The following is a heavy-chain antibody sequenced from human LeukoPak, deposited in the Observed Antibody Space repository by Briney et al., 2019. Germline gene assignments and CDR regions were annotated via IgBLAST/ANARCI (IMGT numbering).Heavy chain of an antibody. CDR1: RLTFNSYS. Sequence: PGGSLRPSCAPYRLTFNSYSMRWDSQAPGKGLEWVATIKKDGSETYHVDSVQGRFTISRDNTKNSLYLQMASLRAEDTAVYYCARLGGWYFDYWGQGTLVTVSS. J-gene: IGHJ4*02. V-gene: IGHV3-7*05. CDR2: IKKDGSET. D-gene: IGHD6-19*01. CDR3: ARLGGWYFDY.